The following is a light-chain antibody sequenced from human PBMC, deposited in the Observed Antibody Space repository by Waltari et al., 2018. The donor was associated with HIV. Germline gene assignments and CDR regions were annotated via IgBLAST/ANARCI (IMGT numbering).Light chain of an antibody. Sequence: QSALTQPASVSGSPGQSITISCTGTSSDVGGYNYVSWYQQHPGKAPKLIIYEVSNRPSGVSNRFAGSKSGYTASLTISGLQAEDEGDYYCSSYTRTSTLWGVFGGGTKVTVL. CDR1: SSDVGGYNY. CDR3: SSYTRTSTLWGV. V-gene: IGLV2-14*01. J-gene: IGLJ3*02. CDR2: EVS.